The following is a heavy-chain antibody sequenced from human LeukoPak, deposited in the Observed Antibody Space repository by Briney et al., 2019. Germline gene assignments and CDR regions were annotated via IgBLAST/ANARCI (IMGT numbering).Heavy chain of an antibody. CDR1: GFTFSTFP. CDR2: LSGSGTNT. CDR3: AKDMGLVLSTVAPFDN. V-gene: IGHV3-23*01. D-gene: IGHD4/OR15-4a*01. Sequence: GGSLRLSCAASGFTFSTFPMSWVRQAPGKGLDWVSTLSGSGTNTYYADSVKGRFTISRDNSENTLYLQMNSLGADDTAVYYCAKDMGLVLSTVAPFDNWGQGTLVTVSS. J-gene: IGHJ4*02.